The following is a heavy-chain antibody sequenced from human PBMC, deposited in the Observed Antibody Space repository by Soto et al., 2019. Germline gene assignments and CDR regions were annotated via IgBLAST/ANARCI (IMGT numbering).Heavy chain of an antibody. J-gene: IGHJ5*02. D-gene: IGHD5-12*01. CDR3: TREAIVAENWFDP. Sequence: QVQLVQSGAEVKRPGASVKVSCRASGYTFVDYALHWVRQAPGQGLEWVGWMNPNTGNIKYSHKFEDRVSITRDTVTSTAYVELRGLRSEDTAVYFCTREAIVAENWFDPWGQGTLVTVSS. CDR2: MNPNTGNI. CDR1: GYTFVDYA. V-gene: IGHV1-3*01.